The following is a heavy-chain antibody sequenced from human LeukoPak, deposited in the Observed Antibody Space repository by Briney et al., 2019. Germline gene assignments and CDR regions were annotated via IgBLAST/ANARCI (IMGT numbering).Heavy chain of an antibody. V-gene: IGHV3-33*08. CDR1: GFTFSNYN. D-gene: IGHD3-22*01. Sequence: GGSLRLSCAASGFTFSNYNMNWVRQAPGKGLEWVAVIWYDGSNKYYADSVKGRFTISRDNSKNTLYLQMNSLRAEDTAVYYCAREVGSYYYDSSGYHLEGYFDYWGQGTLVTVSS. J-gene: IGHJ4*02. CDR3: AREVGSYYYDSSGYHLEGYFDY. CDR2: IWYDGSNK.